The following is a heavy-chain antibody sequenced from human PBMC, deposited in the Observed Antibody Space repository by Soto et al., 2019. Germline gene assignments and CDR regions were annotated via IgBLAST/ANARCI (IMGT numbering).Heavy chain of an antibody. Sequence: PGGSLRLACAASGFNFSSYGMHWVRQAPGKGLEWVAVISYDGSNKYYADSVKGRFTISRDNSKNTLYLQMNSLRAEDTAVYYCAKDHAGGNDYWGQGTLVTVSS. CDR3: AKDHAGGNDY. V-gene: IGHV3-30*18. CDR2: ISYDGSNK. J-gene: IGHJ4*02. CDR1: GFNFSSYG. D-gene: IGHD2-15*01.